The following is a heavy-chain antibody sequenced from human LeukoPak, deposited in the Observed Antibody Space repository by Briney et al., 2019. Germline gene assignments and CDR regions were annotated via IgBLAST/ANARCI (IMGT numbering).Heavy chain of an antibody. D-gene: IGHD1-14*01. J-gene: IGHJ4*02. CDR1: GGTISSYY. CDR2: IYHSGNT. CDR3: ARETPESLFDY. Sequence: SETLSLTRTVSGGTISSYYWSWIRQPPGKGLEWIGYIYHSGNTNYNPSLKSRVTIAVDTSKNQFSLRLSSVTAADTAMYYCARETPESLFDYWGQGIQVTVSS. V-gene: IGHV4-59*01.